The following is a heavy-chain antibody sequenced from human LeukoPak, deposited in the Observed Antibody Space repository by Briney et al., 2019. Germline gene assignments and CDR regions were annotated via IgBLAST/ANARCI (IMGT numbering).Heavy chain of an antibody. D-gene: IGHD6-13*01. J-gene: IGHJ4*02. CDR1: GFTFSSYW. CDR3: ARQYSSSWYYFDY. Sequence: GGSLRLSCAASGFTFSSYWMSWVRQAPGKGLEWVANIKQDGSEKYYVDSVKGRFTISRDNAKNSLYLQMNSLRAEDTAVYYCARQYSSSWYYFDYWGQGTLVTASS. V-gene: IGHV3-7*01. CDR2: IKQDGSEK.